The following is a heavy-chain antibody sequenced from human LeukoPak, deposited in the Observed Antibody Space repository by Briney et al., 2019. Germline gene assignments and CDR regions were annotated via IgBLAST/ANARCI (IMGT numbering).Heavy chain of an antibody. V-gene: IGHV1-69*04. J-gene: IGHJ4*02. Sequence: ASVKVSCKASGGTFSSYAISWVRQAPGQGLEWMGRIIPILGIANYAQKFQGRVTITADKSTSTAYMELSSLRSEDTAVYYCARGSQPAGAAGPFDYWGQGTLVTVSS. CDR1: GGTFSSYA. CDR2: IIPILGIA. D-gene: IGHD6-13*01. CDR3: ARGSQPAGAAGPFDY.